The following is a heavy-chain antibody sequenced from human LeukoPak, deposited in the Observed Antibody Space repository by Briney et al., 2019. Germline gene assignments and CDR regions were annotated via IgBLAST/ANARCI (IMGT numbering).Heavy chain of an antibody. Sequence: SETLSLTCTVSGGSISSSSYYWGWIRQPPGKGLEWIGSIYYSGSTYYNPSLKSRVTISVDTSKNQFSLKLSSVTAADTAVYYCARSPGIAADDNWFDPWGQGTLVTVSS. CDR3: ARSPGIAADDNWFDP. CDR1: GGSISSSSYY. V-gene: IGHV4-39*07. CDR2: IYYSGST. J-gene: IGHJ5*02. D-gene: IGHD6-13*01.